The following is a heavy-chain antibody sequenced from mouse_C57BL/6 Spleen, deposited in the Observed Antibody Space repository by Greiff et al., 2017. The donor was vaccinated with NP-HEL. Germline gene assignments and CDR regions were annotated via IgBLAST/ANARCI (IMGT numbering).Heavy chain of an antibody. CDR1: GYTFTSYW. D-gene: IGHD2-4*01. CDR2: IHPNSGST. Sequence: QVQLQQPGAELVKPGASVKLSCKASGYTFTSYWMHWVKQRPGQGLEWIGMIHPNSGSTNYNEKFKSKATLTVDKSSITAYMQLSSLTSEDSAVYYCAAIYYDYYFDYWGQGTTLTVSS. CDR3: AAIYYDYYFDY. J-gene: IGHJ2*01. V-gene: IGHV1-64*01.